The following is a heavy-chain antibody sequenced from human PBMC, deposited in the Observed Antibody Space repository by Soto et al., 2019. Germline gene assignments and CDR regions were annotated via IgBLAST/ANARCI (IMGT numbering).Heavy chain of an antibody. CDR3: AREGGSYDSGGYLIRGAFDI. CDR2: IYFRGNT. J-gene: IGHJ3*02. CDR1: GDSISRIDYY. V-gene: IGHV4-31*03. Sequence: KTSETLSLTCSVSGDSISRIDYYWTWVRQHPEKGLEWIGNIYFRGNTYYSPSHESRLTISVDTSKNQFSLKLTSVTAADTAVYYCAREGGSYDSGGYLIRGAFDIWGQGTMVTVS. D-gene: IGHD3-22*01.